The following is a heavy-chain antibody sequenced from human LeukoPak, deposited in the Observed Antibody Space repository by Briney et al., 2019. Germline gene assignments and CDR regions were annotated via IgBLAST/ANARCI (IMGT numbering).Heavy chain of an antibody. Sequence: GGSLRLSCAASGFTFSSYAIHWVRQAPGKGLEWVAVISYDGGNKYYADSVKGRVTISRDNSKNTLYLQMNSLRAEDTAVYYCARDTSIFKIVVVPNGFDIWGQGTMVTVSS. J-gene: IGHJ3*02. CDR3: ARDTSIFKIVVVPNGFDI. CDR2: ISYDGGNK. V-gene: IGHV3-30*04. D-gene: IGHD3-22*01. CDR1: GFTFSSYA.